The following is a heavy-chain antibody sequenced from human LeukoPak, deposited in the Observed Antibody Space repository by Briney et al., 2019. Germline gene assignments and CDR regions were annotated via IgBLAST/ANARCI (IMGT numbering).Heavy chain of an antibody. D-gene: IGHD6-19*01. CDR2: INHSGST. V-gene: IGHV4-34*01. Sequence: SETLSLTCAVYGGSFSGYYWSWIRQLPGKGLEWIGEINHSGSTNYNPSLKSRVTISVDTSKNQFSLKLSSVTAADTAVYYCARGHDSSGWYFDYWGQGTLVTVSS. CDR3: ARGHDSSGWYFDY. J-gene: IGHJ4*02. CDR1: GGSFSGYY.